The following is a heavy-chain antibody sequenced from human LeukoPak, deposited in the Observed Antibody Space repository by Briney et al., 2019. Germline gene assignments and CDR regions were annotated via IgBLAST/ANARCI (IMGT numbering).Heavy chain of an antibody. CDR3: TTAFSDDYGDYDDY. Sequence: GGSLGLSCAASGFTFSNAWMSWVRQAPGKGLEWVGRIKSKTDGGKTDYAAPVKGRFTISRDDSKNTLYLQMNSLKTEDTAVYYCTTAFSDDYGDYDDYWGQGTLVTVSS. V-gene: IGHV3-15*01. CDR1: GFTFSNAW. J-gene: IGHJ4*02. D-gene: IGHD4-17*01. CDR2: IKSKTDGGKT.